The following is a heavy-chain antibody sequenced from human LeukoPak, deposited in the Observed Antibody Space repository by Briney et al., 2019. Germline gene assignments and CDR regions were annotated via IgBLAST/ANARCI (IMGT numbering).Heavy chain of an antibody. CDR3: ARDRYFDWLSNLDAFDI. J-gene: IGHJ3*02. CDR1: GFTFSSYE. Sequence: PGGSLRLSCAASGFTFSSYEMNWVRQAPGKGLEWVSYISSSSSYIYYADSVKGRFTISRDNAKNSLYLQMNSLRAEDTAVYYCARDRYFDWLSNLDAFDIWGQGTMVTVSS. CDR2: ISSSSSYI. V-gene: IGHV3-21*01. D-gene: IGHD3-9*01.